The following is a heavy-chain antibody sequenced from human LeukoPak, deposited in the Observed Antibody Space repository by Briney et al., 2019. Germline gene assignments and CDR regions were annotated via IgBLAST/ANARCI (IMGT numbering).Heavy chain of an antibody. Sequence: SGGSLRLSCAASGFTVSSNYMSWVRQAPGKGLEWVSVIYSGGSTYYADSVKGRFTISRDNSKNTLYLQMNSLRAEDTAVYYCARGSYYDSSFLFDYWGQGTLVTVSS. J-gene: IGHJ4*02. V-gene: IGHV3-53*01. D-gene: IGHD3-22*01. CDR1: GFTVSSNY. CDR3: ARGSYYDSSFLFDY. CDR2: IYSGGST.